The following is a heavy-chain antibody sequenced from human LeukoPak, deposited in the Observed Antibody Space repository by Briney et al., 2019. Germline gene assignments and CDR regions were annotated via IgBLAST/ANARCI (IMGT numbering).Heavy chain of an antibody. J-gene: IGHJ4*02. V-gene: IGHV4-34*01. CDR2: INHSGST. CDR1: GVSFSGYY. CDR3: ARGCGDIVATYSFFDY. Sequence: SETLSLTCAVYGVSFSGYYWSWIRQPPGKGLEWIGEINHSGSTNYNPSLKSRVTISVDTSKNQFSLKLSSVTAVDTAVYYCARGCGDIVATYSFFDYWGQGTLVTVSS. D-gene: IGHD5-12*01.